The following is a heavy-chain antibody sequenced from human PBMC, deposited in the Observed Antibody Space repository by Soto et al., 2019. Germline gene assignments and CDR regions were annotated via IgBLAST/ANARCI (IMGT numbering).Heavy chain of an antibody. CDR2: IYQTGSI. D-gene: IGHD3-3*01. CDR3: VRGNDNYDFWNNWSLDP. J-gene: IGHJ5*02. CDR1: GGSINNNFW. V-gene: IGHV4-4*02. Sequence: SETLSLTCAVSGGSINNNFWSWVRQAPGKGLEWIGEIYQTGSINYNPSLRSRVTISVDKSKNQLSLKVDSVTAADTAFYYCVRGNDNYDFWNNWSLDPWGQGTLVTVSS.